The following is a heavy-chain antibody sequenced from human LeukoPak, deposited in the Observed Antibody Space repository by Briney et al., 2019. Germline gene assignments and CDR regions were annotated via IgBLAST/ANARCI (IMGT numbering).Heavy chain of an antibody. D-gene: IGHD3-22*01. J-gene: IGHJ4*02. CDR2: ISHTGTT. Sequence: SETLSLTCTVSDYTIGSGYSWGWIRQPPGKGLEWIATISHTGTTYYNPSLKTRVTMTLDTSRNQSSLRLSSVTAADTAVYYCARDLSVYYYYYFDFWGQGTLVTVSS. V-gene: IGHV4-38-2*02. CDR3: ARDLSVYYYYYFDF. CDR1: DYTIGSGYS.